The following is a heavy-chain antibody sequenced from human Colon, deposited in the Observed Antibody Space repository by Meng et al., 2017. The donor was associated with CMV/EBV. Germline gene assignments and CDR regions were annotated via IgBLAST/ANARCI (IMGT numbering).Heavy chain of an antibody. CDR3: ARGPSRWLQFSFDY. D-gene: IGHD5-24*01. CDR1: GGSISSGGYY. V-gene: IGHV4-31*03. CDR2: IYYIGRT. J-gene: IGHJ4*02. Sequence: QLDLQESAPRLVKHSQTLALTCTVAGGSISSGGYYWSWIRQHSGKGLEWIGYIYYIGRTYYNPSLKSRVTISIDTSKNQFSLKLSSVTAADTAVYYCARGPSRWLQFSFDYWGQGTLVTVSS.